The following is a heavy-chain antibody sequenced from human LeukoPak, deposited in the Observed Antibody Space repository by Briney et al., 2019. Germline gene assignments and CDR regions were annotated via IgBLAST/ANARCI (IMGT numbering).Heavy chain of an antibody. CDR3: AKELYYGSGSYNY. V-gene: IGHV3-23*01. Sequence: PGGPLRLSCAASGFTFSSYAMSWVRQAPGKGLEWVSAISGSGGSTYYADSVKGRFTVSRDNSKNTLYLQMNSLRAEDTALYYCAKELYYGSGSYNYWGQGTLVTVSS. D-gene: IGHD3-10*01. CDR2: ISGSGGST. CDR1: GFTFSSYA. J-gene: IGHJ4*02.